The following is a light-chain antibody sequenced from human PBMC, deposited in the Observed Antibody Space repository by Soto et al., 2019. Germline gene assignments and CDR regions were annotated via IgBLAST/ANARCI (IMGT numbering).Light chain of an antibody. CDR3: QRYGSSSLS. CDR2: GAS. V-gene: IGKV3-20*01. J-gene: IGKJ4*01. Sequence: EIVLTQSPGTLSLSPGERDTLFCRASQSLSSTYLAWYQQRPGQAPRLLIFGASNRATGIPDRFRGSGSGTDFTLTISRLEPGDFAVYYCQRYGSSSLSFGGGTRVEI. CDR1: QSLSSTY.